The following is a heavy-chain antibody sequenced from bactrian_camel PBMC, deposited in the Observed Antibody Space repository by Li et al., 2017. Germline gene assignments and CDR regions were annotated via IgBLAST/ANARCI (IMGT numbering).Heavy chain of an antibody. J-gene: IGHJ4*01. V-gene: IGHV3S54*01. CDR2: IHTGGTRT. CDR3: AARLGWACTLATDFIY. D-gene: IGHD1*01. Sequence: HVQLVESGGGSVQAGGSLRLSCQASRDTYRDNIVGWFRQAPGEEREGVAAIHTGGTRTWYTAPVEGRFTMSRDAAKNTLSLQMNNLKPEDTAMYYCAARLGWACTLATDFIYWGQGTQVTVS. CDR1: RDTYRDNI.